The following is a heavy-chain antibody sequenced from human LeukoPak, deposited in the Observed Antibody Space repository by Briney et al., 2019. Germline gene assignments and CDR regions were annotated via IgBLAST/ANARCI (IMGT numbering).Heavy chain of an antibody. D-gene: IGHD6-13*01. Sequence: GASVKVSCKASGGTFSSYAISWVRQAPGQGLEWMGGIIPILGTANYAQKFQGRVTITADESTSTAYMELSGLRSEDTAVYYCASLVVGSSWYGFGMDVWGQGTTVTVSS. CDR2: IIPILGTA. CDR1: GGTFSSYA. V-gene: IGHV1-69*01. CDR3: ASLVVGSSWYGFGMDV. J-gene: IGHJ6*02.